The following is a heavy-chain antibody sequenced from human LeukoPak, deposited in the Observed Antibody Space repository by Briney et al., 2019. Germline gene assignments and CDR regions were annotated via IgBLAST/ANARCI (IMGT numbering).Heavy chain of an antibody. Sequence: GASVKVSCKASGGTFSSYAISWVRQAPGQGLEWMGGIIPIFGTANYAQKFQGRVTITTDESTSTAYMELSSLRSEDTAVYYCARVFVVPAAIYMDVWGKGTTVTVSS. CDR1: GGTFSSYA. V-gene: IGHV1-69*05. CDR2: IIPIFGTA. CDR3: ARVFVVPAAIYMDV. D-gene: IGHD2-2*01. J-gene: IGHJ6*03.